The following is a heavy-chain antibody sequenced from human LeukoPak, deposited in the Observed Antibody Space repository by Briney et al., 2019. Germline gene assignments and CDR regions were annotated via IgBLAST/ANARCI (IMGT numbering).Heavy chain of an antibody. CDR3: AKDQFMYYYDSSGSRSWFDP. CDR1: GFTFSSYW. CDR2: ISGGGGTT. D-gene: IGHD3-22*01. Sequence: GGSLRLSCAASGFTFSSYWMSWVRQAPGKGPEWVSTISGGGGTTYYADSVKGRFTISRDNSKSTLYLQMNSLRAEDTAIYYCAKDQFMYYYDSSGSRSWFDPWGQGTLVTVSS. J-gene: IGHJ5*02. V-gene: IGHV3-23*01.